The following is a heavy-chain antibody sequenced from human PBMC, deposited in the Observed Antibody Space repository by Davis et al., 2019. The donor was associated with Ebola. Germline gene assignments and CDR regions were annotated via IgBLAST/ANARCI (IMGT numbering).Heavy chain of an antibody. Sequence: PGGSLRLSCAASGFTFSDYYMNWIRQAPGKGLEWVSYISSSGSTLYYADSVKGRFTISRDNAKNSLYLQMNSLRAEDTAMYYCARDQRYSSSWYGYWGQGTLVTVSS. CDR3: ARDQRYSSSWYGY. V-gene: IGHV3-11*01. J-gene: IGHJ4*02. D-gene: IGHD2-2*01. CDR2: ISSSGSTL. CDR1: GFTFSDYY.